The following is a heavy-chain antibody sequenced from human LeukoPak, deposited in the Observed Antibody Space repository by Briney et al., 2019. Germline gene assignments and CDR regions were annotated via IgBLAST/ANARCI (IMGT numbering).Heavy chain of an antibody. Sequence: SETLSLTCAVYGGSFSGYYWSWIRQPPGKGLEWIGEINHSGSTNYNPSLKSRVTISVDTSKNQFSLKLSSVTAADTAVYYCARLGVDSSGWFYYYYYYMDVWGKGTTVTISS. CDR3: ARLGVDSSGWFYYYYYYMDV. V-gene: IGHV4-34*01. CDR2: INHSGST. D-gene: IGHD6-19*01. J-gene: IGHJ6*03. CDR1: GGSFSGYY.